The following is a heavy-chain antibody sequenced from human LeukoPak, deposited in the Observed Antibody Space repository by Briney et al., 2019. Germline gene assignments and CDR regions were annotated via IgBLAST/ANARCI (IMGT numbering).Heavy chain of an antibody. Sequence: SGTLSLTCIVSGGSISSYYWSWIRQPPGKGLEWIGYIYSSGSTDYNPSLKSRVTISLDTSNHQFSLKLTSVIAADTAVYYCARHVGIHLWSLYFDYWGQGSLVTVSS. CDR1: GGSISSYY. CDR2: IYSSGST. CDR3: ARHVGIHLWSLYFDY. V-gene: IGHV4-59*08. D-gene: IGHD5-18*01. J-gene: IGHJ4*02.